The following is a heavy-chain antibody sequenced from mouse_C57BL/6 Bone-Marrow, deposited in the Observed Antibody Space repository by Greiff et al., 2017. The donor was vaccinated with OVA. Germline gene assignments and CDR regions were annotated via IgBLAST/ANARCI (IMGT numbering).Heavy chain of an antibody. V-gene: IGHV1-64*01. CDR3: ARDYGSWYFDV. J-gene: IGHJ1*03. CDR2: IHPNSGST. CDR1: GYTFTSYW. D-gene: IGHD1-1*01. Sequence: QVQLQQPGAELVKPGASVKLSCKASGYTFTSYWMHWVKQRPGQGLEWIGLIHPNSGSTNYNEKFKSKATLTVDKSSSTAYMQLSSLTSEDSAVDCCARDYGSWYFDVWGTGTTVTVSS.